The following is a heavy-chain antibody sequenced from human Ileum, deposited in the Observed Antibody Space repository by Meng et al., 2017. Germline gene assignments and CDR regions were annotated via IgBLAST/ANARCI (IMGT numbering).Heavy chain of an antibody. D-gene: IGHD3-10*01. Sequence: QVQLQESGPGLVKPSQTLSLTCSVSGGSFSSYNYYWTWIRQAPGKGLEWIGLTYYNGSPFYNPSLRSRVTISVDTSKDQFSLKLTSVTAADTAVYYCARERRHYYGSGSFDYWGQGILVTVSS. CDR1: GGSFSSYNYY. CDR3: ARERRHYYGSGSFDY. J-gene: IGHJ4*02. V-gene: IGHV4-30-4*01. CDR2: TYYNGSP.